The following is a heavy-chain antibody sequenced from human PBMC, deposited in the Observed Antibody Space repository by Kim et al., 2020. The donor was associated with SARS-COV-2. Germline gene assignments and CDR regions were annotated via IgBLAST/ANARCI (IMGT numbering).Heavy chain of an antibody. Sequence: VRGRFTHSRANAKNSVYLQMNSLRAEDTAVYYCARDGGISGYDTYYFDYWGQGTLVTVSS. CDR3: ARDGGISGYDTYYFDY. J-gene: IGHJ4*02. D-gene: IGHD5-12*01. V-gene: IGHV3-11*01.